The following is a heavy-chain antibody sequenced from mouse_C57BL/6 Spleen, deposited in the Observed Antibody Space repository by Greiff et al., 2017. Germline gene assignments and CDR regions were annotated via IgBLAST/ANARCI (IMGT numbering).Heavy chain of an antibody. Sequence: EVHLVESGGGLVKPGGSLKLSCAASGFTFSSYTMSWVRQTPEKRLEWVATISGGGGNTYYPDSVKGRFTISRDNAKNTLYLQMSSLRSEDTALYYCARHVMITTRYFDVWGTGTTVTVSS. CDR1: GFTFSSYT. J-gene: IGHJ1*03. CDR2: ISGGGGNT. V-gene: IGHV5-9*01. D-gene: IGHD2-4*01. CDR3: ARHVMITTRYFDV.